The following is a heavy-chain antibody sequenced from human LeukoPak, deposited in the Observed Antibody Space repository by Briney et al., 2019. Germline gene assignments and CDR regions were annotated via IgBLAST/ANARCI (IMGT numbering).Heavy chain of an antibody. V-gene: IGHV4-39*01. CDR1: GGSISSSSYY. J-gene: IGHJ4*02. CDR2: IYYSGST. Sequence: NPSETLSLTCTVSGGSISSSSYYWGWIRQPPGKGLEWIGSIYYSGSTYYNPSLKSRVTISGDTSKNQFSLKVSSVTAADTAVYYCARSPIEMATNIPFDYWGQGTLVTVSS. CDR3: ARSPIEMATNIPFDY. D-gene: IGHD5-24*01.